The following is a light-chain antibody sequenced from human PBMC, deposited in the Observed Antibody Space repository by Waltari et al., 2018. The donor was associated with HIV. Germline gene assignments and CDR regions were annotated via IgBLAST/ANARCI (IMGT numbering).Light chain of an antibody. J-gene: IGLJ2*01. V-gene: IGLV1-47*01. CDR2: RND. Sequence: QAILTQPPSASGTPGQRVTISCSGSDSNLGSNYVHWYHPLPPTAPKLLMYRNDQRPSGVPDRFSGSKSGTSATLAISGLRSEDAGDYYCEVWDDNLRGPVFGGGTTLTVL. CDR3: EVWDDNLRGPV. CDR1: DSNLGSNY.